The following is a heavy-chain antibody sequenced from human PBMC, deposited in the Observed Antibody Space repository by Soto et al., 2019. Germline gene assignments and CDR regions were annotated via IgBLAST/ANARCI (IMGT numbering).Heavy chain of an antibody. CDR1: GDRFTRYW. CDR2: IYPDDSET. J-gene: IGHJ6*02. V-gene: IGHV5-51*01. D-gene: IGHD3-10*01. Sequence: GESLKISCKGSGDRFTRYWIGWVRQMPGKGLEWMGIIYPDDSETRYSPSFQGQVTFSADKSISTAYLQWSSLKASDTAMYYCAGLTMVRGVLGGMDVWGQGTTVTVSS. CDR3: AGLTMVRGVLGGMDV.